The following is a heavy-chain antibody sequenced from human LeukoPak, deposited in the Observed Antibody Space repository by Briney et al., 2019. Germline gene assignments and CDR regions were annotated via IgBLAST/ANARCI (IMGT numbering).Heavy chain of an antibody. J-gene: IGHJ4*02. D-gene: IGHD2-2*01. CDR3: ARSVRECSSTSCYPGDY. Sequence: ASVKVSCKASGYTFTGYYMHWVRQAPGQGLEWMGRINPNSGGTNYAQKFQGRVTMTRDTSISTAYMELSRLRSDDTGVYYCARSVRECSSTSCYPGDYWGQGTLVTVSS. CDR1: GYTFTGYY. V-gene: IGHV1-2*05. CDR2: INPNSGGT.